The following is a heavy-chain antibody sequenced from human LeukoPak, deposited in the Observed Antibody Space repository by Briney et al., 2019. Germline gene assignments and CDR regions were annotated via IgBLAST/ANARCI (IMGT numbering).Heavy chain of an antibody. CDR2: IHHTGST. Sequence: SETLSLTCAVSGGSISSSGYSWSWIRQPPGKGLEWIGYIHHTGSTYYNPSLKSRVTISVDRPKNQLSLKLSSVTAADTAMYFCARTPTYCGGDCYYFGPWGQGTLVTVSS. J-gene: IGHJ5*02. CDR1: GGSISSSGYS. V-gene: IGHV4-30-2*01. CDR3: ARTPTYCGGDCYYFGP. D-gene: IGHD2-21*02.